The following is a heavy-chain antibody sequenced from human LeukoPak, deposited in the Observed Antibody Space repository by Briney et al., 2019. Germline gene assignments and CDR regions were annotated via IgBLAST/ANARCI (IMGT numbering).Heavy chain of an antibody. D-gene: IGHD1-26*01. V-gene: IGHV3-33*01. CDR2: IWDDGSNE. Sequence: QPGRSLRLSCAASGFTFSSYAMHWVRQAPGKGLEWVAVIWDDGSNEYYADSVKGRFTIFRDNSKSTVYLQMNSLRAEDTAVYSCARESRETDFDYWGQGTLVTVSS. CDR3: ARESRETDFDY. CDR1: GFTFSSYA. J-gene: IGHJ4*02.